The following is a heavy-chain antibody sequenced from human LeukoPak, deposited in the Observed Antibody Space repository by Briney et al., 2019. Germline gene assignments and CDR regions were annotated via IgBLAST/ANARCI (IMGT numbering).Heavy chain of an antibody. V-gene: IGHV3-53*01. CDR3: ARARGYSSGLYNN. CDR2: IYSGGST. CDR1: GFTVSTNY. J-gene: IGHJ4*02. Sequence: PGGSLRLSCAASGFTVSTNYMSWVRQAPGKGLEWVSVIYSGGSTYYADSVKGRFTISRDNSKNTLYLQMNSLRAEDTAVYYCARARGYSSGLYNNWGQGTLVTVSS. D-gene: IGHD6-19*01.